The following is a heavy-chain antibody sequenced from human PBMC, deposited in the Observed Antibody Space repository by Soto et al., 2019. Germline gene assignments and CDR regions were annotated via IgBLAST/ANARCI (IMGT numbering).Heavy chain of an antibody. CDR3: ARESGYSSSWQKTYYHYGMAV. V-gene: IGHV3-21*01. CDR2: ISSSSSYI. J-gene: IGHJ6*02. CDR1: GFTFSSYS. D-gene: IGHD6-13*01. Sequence: PGGSLRLSCAASGFTFSSYSMNWVRQAPGKGLEWVSSISSSSSYIYYADSVKGRFTISRDNAKNSLYLQMNSLRAEDTAVYYCARESGYSSSWQKTYYHYGMAVWGQGTTVTVSS.